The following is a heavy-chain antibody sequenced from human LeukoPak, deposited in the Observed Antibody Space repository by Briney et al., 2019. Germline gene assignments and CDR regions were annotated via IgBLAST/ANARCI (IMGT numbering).Heavy chain of an antibody. CDR3: ARVITDPYYYGSGSYPWFDP. CDR1: GGTFSSYA. V-gene: IGHV1-69*05. D-gene: IGHD3-10*01. CDR2: IIPIFGTA. Sequence: GASVKVSCKASGGTFSSYAISWVRQAPGQGLEWMGGIIPIFGTANYAQKFQGRVTITTDESTSTAYMELSSLRSEDTAVYYCARVITDPYYYGSGSYPWFDPWGQGTLVTVSS. J-gene: IGHJ5*02.